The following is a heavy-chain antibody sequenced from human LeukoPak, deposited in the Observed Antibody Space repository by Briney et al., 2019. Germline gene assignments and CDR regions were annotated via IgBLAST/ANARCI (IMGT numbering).Heavy chain of an antibody. CDR3: ARHPPRGSSSSWIFDY. Sequence: PSETLSLTCTVSGGSISSYYWSWIRQPPGKGLEWIGYIYTSGSTNYNPSLKSRVTISVDTSKNQFSLKLSSVTAADTAVYYCARHPPRGSSSSWIFDYWGQGTLVTVSS. CDR1: GGSISSYY. CDR2: IYTSGST. D-gene: IGHD6-13*01. J-gene: IGHJ4*02. V-gene: IGHV4-4*09.